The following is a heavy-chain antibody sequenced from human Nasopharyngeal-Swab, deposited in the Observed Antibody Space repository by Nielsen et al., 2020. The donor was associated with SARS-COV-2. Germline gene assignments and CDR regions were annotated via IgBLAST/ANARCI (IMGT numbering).Heavy chain of an antibody. D-gene: IGHD3-3*01. J-gene: IGHJ4*02. CDR1: GFTFSRYG. Sequence: GESLKISCAASGFTFSRYGMHWVCQAPGKGLERVAVISYDGSNKYYADSVKGRFTISRDNSKNTLYLQMNSLRAEDTAVYYCAKSALNEYYDFWSGYFRPQYYFDYWGQGTLVTVSS. CDR3: AKSALNEYYDFWSGYFRPQYYFDY. CDR2: ISYDGSNK. V-gene: IGHV3-30*18.